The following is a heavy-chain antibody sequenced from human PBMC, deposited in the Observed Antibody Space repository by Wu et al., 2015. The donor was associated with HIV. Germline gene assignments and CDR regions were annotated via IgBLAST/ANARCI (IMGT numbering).Heavy chain of an antibody. J-gene: IGHJ4*02. CDR2: INSNRGGT. Sequence: QVQLVQSGAEVKKPGASVNVSCKASGYTFTDYYIYWVRQAPGQGPEWMGWINSNRGGTKYAQKFQGRVTMSRDTAISTAYMELASLTSDDTAVYYCARLQSLHGLYSNADFWGQGTLVTVSS. CDR1: GYTFTDYY. D-gene: IGHD5-24*01. CDR3: ARLQSLHGLYSNADF. V-gene: IGHV1-2*02.